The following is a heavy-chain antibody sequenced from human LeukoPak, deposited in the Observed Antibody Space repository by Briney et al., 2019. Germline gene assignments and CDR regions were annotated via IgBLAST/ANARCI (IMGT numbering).Heavy chain of an antibody. J-gene: IGHJ4*02. CDR3: ASGNYYDSSGLLDY. CDR2: IFYSGIT. D-gene: IGHD3-22*01. Sequence: PSETLSLTCTVSGDSITSYFWSWIRQPPGKGLEWVGYIFYSGITNYNPSLKSRVTISVDTSKNQFSLKLSSVTAADTAVYYCASGNYYDSSGLLDYWGQGTLVTVSS. V-gene: IGHV4-59*12. CDR1: GDSITSYF.